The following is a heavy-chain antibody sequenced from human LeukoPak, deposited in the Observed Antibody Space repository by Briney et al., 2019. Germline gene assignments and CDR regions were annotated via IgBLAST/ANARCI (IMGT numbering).Heavy chain of an antibody. CDR2: IYYSGST. D-gene: IGHD3-3*01. CDR1: GGSISSYY. CDR3: ARQSLEWLFGSY. J-gene: IGHJ4*02. Sequence: KPSETLSLTCTVSGGSISSYYWSWIRQPPGKGLEWIGYIYYSGSTNYNPSLKSRVTISVDTSKNQFSLKLSSVTAADTAVYYCARQSLEWLFGSYWGQGTLVTVSS. V-gene: IGHV4-59*08.